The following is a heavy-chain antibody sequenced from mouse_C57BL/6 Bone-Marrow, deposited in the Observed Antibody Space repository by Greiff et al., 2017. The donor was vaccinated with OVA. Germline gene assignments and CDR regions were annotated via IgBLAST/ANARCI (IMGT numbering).Heavy chain of an antibody. Sequence: VQLQESGAELVKPGASVKLSCKASGYAFSSYWMNWVKQRPGKGLEWIGQIYPGDGDTNYTGKFKGKATLTADKSSSTAYLQLRSLTSEDSAVYLCAGSGDFTTVGARYYFDYWGQGTTLTVSS. CDR1: GYAFSSYW. V-gene: IGHV1-80*01. CDR2: IYPGDGDT. J-gene: IGHJ2*01. CDR3: AGSGDFTTVGARYYFDY. D-gene: IGHD1-1*01.